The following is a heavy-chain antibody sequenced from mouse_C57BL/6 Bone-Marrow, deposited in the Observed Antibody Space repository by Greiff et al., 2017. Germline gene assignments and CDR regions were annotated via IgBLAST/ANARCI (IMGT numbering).Heavy chain of an antibody. CDR1: GYTFTSYW. CDR3: ARPYYSNYWYFYV. J-gene: IGHJ1*03. Sequence: QVPLQQPGAELVKPGASVKMSCKASGYTFTSYWITWVKQRPGQGLEWIGDIYPGSGSTNYNEKFKSKATLTVDTSSSTAYMPLSSLTSEDSAVYYCARPYYSNYWYFYVWGTGTTVSVSS. V-gene: IGHV1-55*01. CDR2: IYPGSGST. D-gene: IGHD2-5*01.